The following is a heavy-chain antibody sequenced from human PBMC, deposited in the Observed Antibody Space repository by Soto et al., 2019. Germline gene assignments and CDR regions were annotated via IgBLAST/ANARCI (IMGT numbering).Heavy chain of an antibody. D-gene: IGHD2-21*02. CDR3: ARSLVVVTALDY. Sequence: QVQLVQSGAEEKKPGASVKVSCKASGYTFTSYAMHWVRQAPGQRLEWMGWINAGNGNTNYSQKFQGRVTITRDTSASTAYMEVSSLRSEDTAVYYCARSLVVVTALDYWGQGTLVPVSS. CDR2: INAGNGNT. J-gene: IGHJ4*02. CDR1: GYTFTSYA. V-gene: IGHV1-3*05.